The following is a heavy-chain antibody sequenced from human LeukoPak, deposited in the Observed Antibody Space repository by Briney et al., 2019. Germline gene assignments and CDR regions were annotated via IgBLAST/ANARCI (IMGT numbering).Heavy chain of an antibody. CDR3: AKEGLRGIAAALDY. CDR2: ISGSGGST. J-gene: IGHJ4*02. Sequence: GGSLRLSCAASGFNFSSYAMSWVRQAPGKGLEWVSAISGSGGSTYYADSVKGRFTISRDNSKNTLYLQMNSLRAEDTAVYYCAKEGLRGIAAALDYWGQGTLVTVSS. CDR1: GFNFSSYA. V-gene: IGHV3-23*01. D-gene: IGHD6-13*01.